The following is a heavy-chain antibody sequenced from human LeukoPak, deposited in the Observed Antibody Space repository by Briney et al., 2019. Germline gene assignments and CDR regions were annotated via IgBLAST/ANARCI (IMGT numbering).Heavy chain of an antibody. J-gene: IGHJ6*03. Sequence: SETLSLTCAVYGGSFSGYYWSWIRQPPGKGLEWIGEINHSGSTNYNPSLKSRVTISVDTSKNQFSLKLSSVTAADTAVYYCARGRRYSRPIYYYYYMDVWGKGTTVTVSS. D-gene: IGHD6-13*01. V-gene: IGHV4-34*01. CDR2: INHSGST. CDR1: GGSFSGYY. CDR3: ARGRRYSRPIYYYYYMDV.